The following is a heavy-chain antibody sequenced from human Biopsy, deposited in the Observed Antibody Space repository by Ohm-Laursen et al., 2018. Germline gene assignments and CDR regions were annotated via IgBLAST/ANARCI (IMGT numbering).Heavy chain of an antibody. V-gene: IGHV3-15*01. CDR1: GFTFRSYA. J-gene: IGHJ4*02. Sequence: SLRLSCSASGFTFRSYAMSWVRQAPGKGLEWVGRIKSESDGGTTDYAGPVTGRFTISRDDSKNTLYVQMNSLKTEDTAVYYCSTMATFWGQGTLVTVSS. D-gene: IGHD3-16*01. CDR3: STMATF. CDR2: IKSESDGGTT.